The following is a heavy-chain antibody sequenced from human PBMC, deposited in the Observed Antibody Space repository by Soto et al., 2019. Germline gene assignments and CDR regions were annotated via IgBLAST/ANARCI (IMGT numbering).Heavy chain of an antibody. D-gene: IGHD3-9*01. J-gene: IGHJ4*02. CDR2: LNAGNGNT. Sequence: QVQLVQSGAEVKKPGASVRVSCKASGYTFTSYAMHWVRQAPGQRLEWMGWLNAGNGNTKYSQKFQGRVTITRDTSASTAYMELSSLRSEDTAVYYCARNLMDYDILTGYYLAYYSDYWGQGTLVTVCS. V-gene: IGHV1-3*01. CDR1: GYTFTSYA. CDR3: ARNLMDYDILTGYYLAYYSDY.